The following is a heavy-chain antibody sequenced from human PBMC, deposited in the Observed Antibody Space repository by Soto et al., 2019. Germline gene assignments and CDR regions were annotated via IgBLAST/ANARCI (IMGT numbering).Heavy chain of an antibody. CDR1: GFTFSSYA. J-gene: IGHJ4*02. CDR2: ISGNGGST. V-gene: IGHV3-64*01. D-gene: IGHD1-1*01. Sequence: GGSLRLSCAASGFTFSSYAMHWVRQAPGKGLEYVSAISGNGGSTYYANSVKGRFTISRDNSKNTLYLQMGSLRAEDMAVYYCAGGGLERTFDYWGQGTLVTVSS. CDR3: AGGGLERTFDY.